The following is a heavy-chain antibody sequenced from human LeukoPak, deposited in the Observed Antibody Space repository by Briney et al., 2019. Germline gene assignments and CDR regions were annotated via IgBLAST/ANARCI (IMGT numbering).Heavy chain of an antibody. J-gene: IGHJ1*01. V-gene: IGHV3-7*03. CDR1: GFTFSSYA. CDR3: ATDYIWGTYRFQY. CDR2: IKQDGSEK. Sequence: PGGSLRLSCAASGFTFSSYAMSWVRQAPGKGLEWVANIKQDGSEKFYVDSVKGRFTISRDNARNSLYLQMNSLRVEDTAVYYCATDYIWGTYRFQYWGQGTLVTVSS. D-gene: IGHD3-16*02.